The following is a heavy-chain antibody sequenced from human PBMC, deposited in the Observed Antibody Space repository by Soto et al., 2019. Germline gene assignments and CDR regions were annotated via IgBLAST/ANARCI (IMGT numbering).Heavy chain of an antibody. J-gene: IGHJ4*02. Sequence: QVQLVESGGGVVQPGRSLRLSCAASGFTFSSYGMHWVRQAPGKGLEWVAVIWYDGSNKYYADSVKGRFTISRDNSKNTLYLQMNSLRAEDTAVYFCATYSSGWNVTPFDYWGQGTLVTVSS. CDR3: ATYSSGWNVTPFDY. V-gene: IGHV3-33*01. CDR1: GFTFSSYG. CDR2: IWYDGSNK. D-gene: IGHD6-19*01.